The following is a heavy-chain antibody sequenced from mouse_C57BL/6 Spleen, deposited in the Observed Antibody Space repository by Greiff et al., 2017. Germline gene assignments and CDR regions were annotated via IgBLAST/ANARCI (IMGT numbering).Heavy chain of an antibody. CDR3: ARDYTTVVAKGWYFDV. D-gene: IGHD1-1*01. V-gene: IGHV1-42*01. Sequence: VQLKESGPELVKPGASVKISCKASGYSFTGYYMNWVKQSPEKSLEWIGEINPSTGGTTYNQKFKAKATLTVDKSSSTAYMQLKSLTSEDSAVYYCARDYTTVVAKGWYFDVWGTGTTVTVSS. CDR2: INPSTGGT. CDR1: GYSFTGYY. J-gene: IGHJ1*03.